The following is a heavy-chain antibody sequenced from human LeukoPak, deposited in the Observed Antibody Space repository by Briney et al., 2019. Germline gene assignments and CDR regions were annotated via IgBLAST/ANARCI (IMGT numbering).Heavy chain of an antibody. V-gene: IGHV3-7*01. CDR1: GFTFSSYW. J-gene: IGHJ4*02. CDR3: ARPYYDILTGYSNYFDY. Sequence: GGSLRLSCAASGFTFSSYWMSWVRQAPGKGLEWVANIKQDGSEKYYVDSVKGRFTISRDNAKNSLYLQMNSLRAEDTAVYYCARPYYDILTGYSNYFDYWGQETLVTVSS. CDR2: IKQDGSEK. D-gene: IGHD3-9*01.